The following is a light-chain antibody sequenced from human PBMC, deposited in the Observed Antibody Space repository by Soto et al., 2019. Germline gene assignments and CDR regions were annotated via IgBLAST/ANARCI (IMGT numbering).Light chain of an antibody. CDR1: QTISSW. J-gene: IGKJ4*02. V-gene: IGKV1-5*03. CDR3: QQDNSYSEE. CDR2: KAS. Sequence: EIRVYNSPATLSASLKDKGTITFRASQTISSWLAWYQQKPGKAPKLLIYKASTLKSGVPSRFSGSGSGTEFTLTISSLQPDDFATYYCQQDNSYSEEFAEGTKAEI.